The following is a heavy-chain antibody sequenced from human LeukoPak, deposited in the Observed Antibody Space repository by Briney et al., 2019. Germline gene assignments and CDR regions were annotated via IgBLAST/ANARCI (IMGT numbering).Heavy chain of an antibody. CDR2: INPSGGST. J-gene: IGHJ4*02. V-gene: IGHV1-46*01. CDR1: GYTFTSYY. Sequence: ASVKVSCKASGYTFTSYYMHWVRQAPGQGLEWMGIINPSGGSTSYAQKFQGRVTMTRDTSTSTVYMELSSLRSEDTAVYYCARDSEEAWTSPGPGYWGQGTLVTVSS. D-gene: IGHD2-2*01. CDR3: ARDSEEAWTSPGPGY.